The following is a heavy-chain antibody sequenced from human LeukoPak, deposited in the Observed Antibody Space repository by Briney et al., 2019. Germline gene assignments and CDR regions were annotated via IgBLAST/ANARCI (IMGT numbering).Heavy chain of an antibody. J-gene: IGHJ4*02. CDR2: IYTSGST. V-gene: IGHV4-4*07. D-gene: IGHD3-22*01. Sequence: SETLSLTCTVSGGSINSYYWSWIRQPAGKGLEWIGRIYTSGSTNYNPSLKSRVTMSVDTSKNQFSLKLNSVTAADTAVYYCAKNSGYYHPYYIDHWGQGTLVTVSS. CDR1: GGSINSYY. CDR3: AKNSGYYHPYYIDH.